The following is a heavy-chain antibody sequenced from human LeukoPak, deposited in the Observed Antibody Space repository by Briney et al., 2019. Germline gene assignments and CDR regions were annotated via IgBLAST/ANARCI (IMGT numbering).Heavy chain of an antibody. V-gene: IGHV4-59*11. CDR1: GDSISSHH. J-gene: IGHJ6*03. CDR3: ARATEYCSSTSCYYYMDV. CDR2: IYYSGST. D-gene: IGHD2-2*01. Sequence: SETLSLTCTVSGDSISSHHWSWLRQPPGKGLEWIGYIYYSGSTNYNPSLKSRVTISVDTSKNQFSLKLSSVTAADTAVYYCARATEYCSSTSCYYYMDVWGKGTTVTVSS.